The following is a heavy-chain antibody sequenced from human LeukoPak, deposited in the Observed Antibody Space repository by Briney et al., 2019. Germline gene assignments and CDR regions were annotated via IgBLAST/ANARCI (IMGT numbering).Heavy chain of an antibody. V-gene: IGHV1-18*01. CDR1: GYTFTSYG. D-gene: IGHD3-3*01. Sequence: ASVKVSCKASGYTFTSYGISWVRQAPGQGLEWMGWISAYNGNTNYAQKLQGRVTMTTDTSTSTAYMELRSLRSDDTAVYYCASTKYYDFWSGYSLVDYWGQGTLVTVSS. CDR2: ISAYNGNT. CDR3: ASTKYYDFWSGYSLVDY. J-gene: IGHJ4*02.